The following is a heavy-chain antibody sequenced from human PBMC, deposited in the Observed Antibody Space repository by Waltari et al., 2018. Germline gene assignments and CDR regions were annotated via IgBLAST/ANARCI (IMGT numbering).Heavy chain of an antibody. D-gene: IGHD6-6*01. CDR2: ISWNSGSI. Sequence: EVQLVESGGGLVQPGRSLRLSCAASGLTFDDYAMHWVRQAPGKGLEWVSGISWNSGSIGYADSVKGRFTISRDNAKNSLYLQMNSLRAEDTALYYCARARYSSSTFDYWGQGTLVTVSS. CDR3: ARARYSSSTFDY. V-gene: IGHV3-9*01. J-gene: IGHJ4*02. CDR1: GLTFDDYA.